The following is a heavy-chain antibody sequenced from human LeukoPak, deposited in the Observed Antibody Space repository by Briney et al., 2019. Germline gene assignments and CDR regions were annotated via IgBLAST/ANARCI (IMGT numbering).Heavy chain of an antibody. Sequence: GPSVKVSCKASGYTFTSYYIHWVRQAPGQGLEYMGIIRPSGSTAYAQKFQGRVTMTRDTSTSAVYMELSSLRSEDTAVYYCAREGPETYNFDFWGQGTQVTVSS. CDR1: GYTFTSYY. CDR3: AREGPETYNFDF. CDR2: IRPSGST. D-gene: IGHD5-18*01. J-gene: IGHJ4*02. V-gene: IGHV1-46*01.